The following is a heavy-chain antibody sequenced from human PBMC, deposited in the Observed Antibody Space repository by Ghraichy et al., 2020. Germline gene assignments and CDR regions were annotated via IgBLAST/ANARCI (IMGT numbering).Heavy chain of an antibody. CDR2: IRSSGNTI. CDR1: GFTLSSYE. Sequence: GGSLRLSCAASGFTLSSYEMNWVRQAPGKGLEWVSYIRSSGNTIYYADSVKGRFTISRDNAKNSLYLQMNSLRVEDTAVYYCARDLEGSEGGPDAFDFWGQGTMVTVSS. CDR3: ARDLEGSEGGPDAFDF. J-gene: IGHJ3*01. V-gene: IGHV3-48*03. D-gene: IGHD3-3*01.